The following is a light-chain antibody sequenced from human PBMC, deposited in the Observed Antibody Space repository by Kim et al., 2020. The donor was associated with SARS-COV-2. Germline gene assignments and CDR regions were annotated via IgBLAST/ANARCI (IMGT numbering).Light chain of an antibody. Sequence: ATSNRKSSQSDLYSSNNKNYLGWYQHKPGQPPKLLMYWATGRESGVPDRFSGSGSGTDFTLTISSLQAEDVAVYYCQQYYSVPYNFGQGTKLEI. CDR3: QQYYSVPYN. V-gene: IGKV4-1*01. J-gene: IGKJ2*01. CDR2: WAT. CDR1: QSDLYSSNNKNY.